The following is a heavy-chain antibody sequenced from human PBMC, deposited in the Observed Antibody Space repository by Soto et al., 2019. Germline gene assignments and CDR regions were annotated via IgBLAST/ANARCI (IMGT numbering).Heavy chain of an antibody. CDR2: IYTSGRT. CDR3: AREVDIVAAGHAFDI. V-gene: IGHV4-4*07. CDR1: GGSISSLY. D-gene: IGHD5-12*01. Sequence: PSETLSLTCTVSGGSISSLYLSWIRQAAGKGLEWIGGIYTSGRTKYSASFKSRATMSIDTSKNQFSLKLSSVTAADTAVYYCAREVDIVAAGHAFDIWGQATVVTVSS. J-gene: IGHJ3*02.